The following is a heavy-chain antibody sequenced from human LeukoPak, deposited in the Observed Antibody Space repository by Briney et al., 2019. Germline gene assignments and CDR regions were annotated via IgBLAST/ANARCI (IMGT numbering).Heavy chain of an antibody. Sequence: SETLSLTCTVSGASTSSNYWSWIRQPAGKGLEWIGRMYTSGNTHYSPSLKSRVTMSVDTSKNQFSLNLTSVTAADTAVYYCANGANSGSYFEDWGQGTLVTVSS. J-gene: IGHJ4*02. CDR2: MYTSGNT. CDR3: ANGANSGSYFED. V-gene: IGHV4-4*07. D-gene: IGHD1-26*01. CDR1: GASTSSNY.